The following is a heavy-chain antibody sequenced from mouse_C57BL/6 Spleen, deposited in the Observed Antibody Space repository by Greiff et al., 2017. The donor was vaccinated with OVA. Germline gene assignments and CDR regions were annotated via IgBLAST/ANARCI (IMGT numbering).Heavy chain of an antibody. CDR2: ISDGGSYT. CDR3: AREGGAITGTTFAY. CDR1: GFTFSSYA. D-gene: IGHD4-1*01. J-gene: IGHJ3*01. Sequence: EVMLVESGGGLVKPGGSLKLSCAASGFTFSSYAMSWVRQTPEKRLEWVATISDGGSYTYYPDNVKGRFTISRDNAKNNLYLQMSHLKSEDTAMYYCAREGGAITGTTFAYWGQGTLVTVSA. V-gene: IGHV5-4*01.